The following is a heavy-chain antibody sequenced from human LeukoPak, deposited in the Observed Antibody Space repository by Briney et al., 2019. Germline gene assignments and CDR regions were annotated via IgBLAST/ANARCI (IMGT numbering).Heavy chain of an antibody. CDR1: GFTFRNAG. V-gene: IGHV3-21*01. CDR3: ARDLLTVFYGSGSYYSPGFDC. CDR2: ISSSSSYI. J-gene: IGHJ4*02. Sequence: GGTLSLSCTASGFTFRNAGKNWVRKAPGKGLELVSSISSSSSYIYYADSVKGRFTISRDNANNSLYLQMNSLRAEDTAVYYCARDLLTVFYGSGSYYSPGFDCWGQGTLVTVSS. D-gene: IGHD3-10*01.